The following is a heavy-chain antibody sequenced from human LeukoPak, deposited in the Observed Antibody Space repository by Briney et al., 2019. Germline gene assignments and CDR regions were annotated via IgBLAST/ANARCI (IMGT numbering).Heavy chain of an antibody. V-gene: IGHV4-38-2*02. CDR2: IYHSGST. J-gene: IGHJ4*02. Sequence: SETLSLTCTVSGYSISSGYYWGWIRPPPGKGLEWIGSIYHSGSTYYNPSLKSRVTISVDTSKNQFSLKLSSVTAADTAVYYCAGTPQYSGSYYDFDYWGQGTLVTVSS. D-gene: IGHD1-26*01. CDR3: AGTPQYSGSYYDFDY. CDR1: GYSISSGYY.